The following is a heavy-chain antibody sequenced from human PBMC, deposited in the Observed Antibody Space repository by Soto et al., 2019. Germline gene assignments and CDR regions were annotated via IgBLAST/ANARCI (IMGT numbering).Heavy chain of an antibody. V-gene: IGHV5-51*01. J-gene: IGHJ6*03. CDR3: ARHWVVPAAIGNYHSYYMDV. CDR1: GYSFTSYW. Sequence: GESLKISCKGSGYSFTSYWIGWVRQMPGKGLEWMGIIYPGDSDTRYSPSFQGQVTISADKSISTAYLQWSSLKASDTAMYYCARHWVVPAAIGNYHSYYMDVWGKGTTVTVSS. D-gene: IGHD2-2*01. CDR2: IYPGDSDT.